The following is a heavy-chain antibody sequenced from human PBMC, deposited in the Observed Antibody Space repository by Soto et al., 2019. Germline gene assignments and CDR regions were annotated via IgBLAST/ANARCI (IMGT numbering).Heavy chain of an antibody. CDR2: ISSSGSTI. J-gene: IGHJ6*02. CDR3: AKTTVTTYYYYYGMDV. CDR1: GFTFSDYY. Sequence: QVQLVESGGGLVKPGGSLRLSCAASGFTFSDYYMSWIRQAPGKGLEWVSYISSSGSTIYYADSVKGRFTISRDNAKNSLYLQMNSLRAEDTAVYYCAKTTVTTYYYYYGMDVWGQGTTVTVSS. V-gene: IGHV3-11*01. D-gene: IGHD4-17*01.